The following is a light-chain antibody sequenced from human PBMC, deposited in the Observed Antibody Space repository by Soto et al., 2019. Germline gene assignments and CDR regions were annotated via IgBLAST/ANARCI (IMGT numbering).Light chain of an antibody. CDR2: EVN. CDR1: ASDVGGSNF. CDR3: SSYTSSRTLV. J-gene: IGLJ2*01. Sequence: QSVLTQPASVSGSPGQSITISCTGTASDVGGSNFVSWYQQHPGKAPKLLIYEVNYRPSGVSNRFSGSKSGKTASLSISGLQADDEADYYCSSYTSSRTLVFGGGTKLTVL. V-gene: IGLV2-14*01.